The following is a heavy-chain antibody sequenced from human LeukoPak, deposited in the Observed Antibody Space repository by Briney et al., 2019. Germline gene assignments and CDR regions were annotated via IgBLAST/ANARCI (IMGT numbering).Heavy chain of an antibody. CDR1: GGSISSYY. J-gene: IGHJ3*02. Sequence: SETLSLTCTVSGGSISSYYWSWIRQPPGKGLEWIGYIYYSGSTNYNPSLKSRVSISVDTSENQLSLKLSSVTAADTAMYYCARGSAFDIWGQGTMVTVSS. CDR3: ARGSAFDI. V-gene: IGHV4-59*01. CDR2: IYYSGST.